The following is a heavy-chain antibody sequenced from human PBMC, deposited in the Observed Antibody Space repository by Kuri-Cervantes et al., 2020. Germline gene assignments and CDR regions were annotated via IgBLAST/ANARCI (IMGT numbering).Heavy chain of an antibody. CDR1: GYTFTGYY. CDR2: INSSGGST. Sequence: ASVKVSCKASGYTFTGYYMHCGREAPGQGLEWMGIINSSGGSTSHAQKFQGRVTMTRDTSTSTVYMELSSLRSEDTAVYYCARDTPKRTVEGIAAAIEWVSQKDYYYYGMDVWGQGTTVTVSS. CDR3: ARDTPKRTVEGIAAAIEWVSQKDYYYYGMDV. J-gene: IGHJ6*02. D-gene: IGHD6-13*01. V-gene: IGHV1-46*01.